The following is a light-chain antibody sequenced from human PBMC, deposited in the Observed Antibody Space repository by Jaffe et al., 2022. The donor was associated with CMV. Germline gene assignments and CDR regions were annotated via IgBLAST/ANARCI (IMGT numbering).Light chain of an antibody. CDR2: GAS. Sequence: EIVMTQSPATLSVSPGERATLPCRASQSVSSNLVWYQQKPGQAPRLLIYGASTRATGIPARFSGSGSGTEFTLTISSLQSEDFAVYYCQQYNNWPYTFGQGTKLEIK. CDR1: QSVSSN. J-gene: IGKJ2*01. V-gene: IGKV3-15*01. CDR3: QQYNNWPYT.